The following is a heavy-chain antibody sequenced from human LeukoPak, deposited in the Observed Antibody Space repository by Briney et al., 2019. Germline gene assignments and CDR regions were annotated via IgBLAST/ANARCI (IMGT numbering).Heavy chain of an antibody. CDR1: GGSFSGYY. D-gene: IGHD4-17*01. J-gene: IGHJ4*02. V-gene: IGHV4-34*01. Sequence: SETLSLTCAVYGGSFSGYYWSWIRQPPGKGLEWIGEINHSGSTYYNPSLKSRVTISVDRSKNQFSLKLSSVTAADTAVYYCARGLIYGDSSSFDYWGQGTLVTVSS. CDR2: INHSGST. CDR3: ARGLIYGDSSSFDY.